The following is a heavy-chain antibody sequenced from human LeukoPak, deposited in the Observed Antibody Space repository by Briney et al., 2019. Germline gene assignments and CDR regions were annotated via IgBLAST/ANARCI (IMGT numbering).Heavy chain of an antibody. CDR1: GGSISSYY. CDR2: IYYSGST. J-gene: IGHJ4*02. CDR3: ARDRRYYDSSGYFDY. Sequence: SETLSLTCTVSGGSISSYYWSWIRQPPGKGLEWIGYIYYSGSTNYNPSLKSRVTISVDTSKNQFSLQLSSLTAADTAVYYCARDRRYYDSSGYFDYWGQGTLVTVSS. V-gene: IGHV4-59*01. D-gene: IGHD3-22*01.